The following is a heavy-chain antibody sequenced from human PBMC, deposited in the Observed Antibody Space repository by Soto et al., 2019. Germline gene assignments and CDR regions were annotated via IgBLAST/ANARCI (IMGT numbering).Heavy chain of an antibody. V-gene: IGHV3-23*01. J-gene: IGHJ5*02. D-gene: IGHD3-3*01. CDR2: IRGSADST. Sequence: EVQLLESGGNLVQPGGSLRLSCAASGFIFSHYAMSWVRQAPGKGLEWVSLIRGSADSTYYADFVKGRFTISRDDSKSTLYLQMDILRAEDTAIYYCAKDWTHFDVWGQGTLVTVSS. CDR3: AKDWTHFDV. CDR1: GFIFSHYA.